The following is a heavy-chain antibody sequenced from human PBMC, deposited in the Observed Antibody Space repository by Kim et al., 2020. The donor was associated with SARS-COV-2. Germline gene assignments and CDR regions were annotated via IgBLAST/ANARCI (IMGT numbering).Heavy chain of an antibody. D-gene: IGHD6-19*01. J-gene: IGHJ4*02. CDR2: T. CDR3: AKRGSGWYLDF. V-gene: IGHV3-23*05. Sequence: TCCADAVRGRVTISRDSSKNTVYLQINSLRGEDTAVYFCAKRGSGWYLDFWGQGTLITVSS.